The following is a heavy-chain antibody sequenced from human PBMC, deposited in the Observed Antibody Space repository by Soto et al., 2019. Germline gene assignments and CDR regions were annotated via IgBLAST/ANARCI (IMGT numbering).Heavy chain of an antibody. CDR1: GFTFISYA. V-gene: IGHV3-23*01. D-gene: IGHD3-3*01. J-gene: IGHJ4*02. Sequence: GGSLRLSCAASGFTFISYAMSWVRQAPGKGLEWVSGISGSGGSTFYADSVKGRFTISKDNSKNTLYLQMNSLRAEDTAVYYCTKAEVITIFGVPGYWGQGTLVTVSS. CDR3: TKAEVITIFGVPGY. CDR2: ISGSGGST.